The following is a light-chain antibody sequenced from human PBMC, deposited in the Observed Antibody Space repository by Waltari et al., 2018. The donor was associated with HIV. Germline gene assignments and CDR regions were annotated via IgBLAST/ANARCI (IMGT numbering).Light chain of an antibody. CDR3: QQYADSPRT. V-gene: IGKV3-20*01. J-gene: IGKJ1*01. CDR1: QSVSSGS. Sequence: EIVLTQSPGTLSLSPGESAIFSCRASQSVSSGSLAWYQQKPGQAPRLLIYGASNRATGIPDRFSGSGSGTDFTLTISRLDPEDFAVYFCQQYADSPRTFGQGTKLEIK. CDR2: GAS.